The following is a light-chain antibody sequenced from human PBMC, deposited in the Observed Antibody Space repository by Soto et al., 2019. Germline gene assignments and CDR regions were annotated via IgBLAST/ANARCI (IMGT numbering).Light chain of an antibody. CDR3: HQYGSSPLT. CDR2: EAS. Sequence: EIVLTQSPGTLSLSPGDRANLSCRASQSVTSSYLAWFQQKPGQAPRLLIYEASSRATGIPDRFSGSGSGTDFTLTINRLEPEDFAVYSCHQYGSSPLTFGQGTKLEIK. CDR1: QSVTSSY. J-gene: IGKJ2*01. V-gene: IGKV3-20*01.